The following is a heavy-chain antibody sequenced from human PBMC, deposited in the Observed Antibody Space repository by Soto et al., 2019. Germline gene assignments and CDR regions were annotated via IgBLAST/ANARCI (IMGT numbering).Heavy chain of an antibody. V-gene: IGHV4-34*01. CDR3: ARGGLRYFDWYLSRPYFDY. D-gene: IGHD3-9*01. CDR2: INHSGST. J-gene: IGHJ4*02. Sequence: SETLSLTCAVYGGPFSGYYWSWIRQPPGKGLEWIGEINHSGSTNYNPSLKSRVTISVDTSKNQFSLKLSSVTAADTAVYYCARGGLRYFDWYLSRPYFDYWGQGTLVTVSS. CDR1: GGPFSGYY.